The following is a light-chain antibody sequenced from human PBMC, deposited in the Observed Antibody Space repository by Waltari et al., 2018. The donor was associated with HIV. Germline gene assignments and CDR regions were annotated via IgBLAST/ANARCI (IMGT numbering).Light chain of an antibody. V-gene: IGLV2-14*01. J-gene: IGLJ3*02. CDR3: TSFTSNYTVM. CDR1: TSDLGLYNF. Sequence: QSALTQPASVSGSPGQSITISCTGSTSDLGLYNFISWSQQHPGGVPKVIISEVSSRPSGVSSRFSGSKSGNTASLTISWLQTEDEADYYCTSFTSNYTVMFGGGTKVTVL. CDR2: EVS.